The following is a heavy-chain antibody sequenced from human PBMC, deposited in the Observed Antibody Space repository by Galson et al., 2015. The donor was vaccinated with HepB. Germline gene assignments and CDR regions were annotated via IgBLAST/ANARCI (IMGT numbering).Heavy chain of an antibody. Sequence: PLRLSCAASGFTFRTYAMSWVRQAPGKGLEWVSAISGGGDSTYYADSVKGRFTISRDNPKNTLYLQMHSLRAEDTALYYCARQRDSGYDLGPLDYWGQGTLVTVSS. CDR1: GFTFRTYA. D-gene: IGHD5-12*01. J-gene: IGHJ4*02. CDR3: ARQRDSGYDLGPLDY. CDR2: ISGGGDST. V-gene: IGHV3-23*01.